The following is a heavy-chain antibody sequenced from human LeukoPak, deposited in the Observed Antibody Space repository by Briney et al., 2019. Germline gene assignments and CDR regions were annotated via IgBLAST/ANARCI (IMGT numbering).Heavy chain of an antibody. CDR3: ARDRSYSSSWYYFDY. CDR2: INHSGST. D-gene: IGHD6-13*01. CDR1: GFTFDDYA. V-gene: IGHV4-34*01. J-gene: IGHJ4*02. Sequence: GSLRLSCAASGFTFDDYAMHWIRQPPGKGLEWIGEINHSGSTNYNPSLKSRVTISVDTSKNQFSLKLSSVTAADTAVYYCARDRSYSSSWYYFDYWGQGTLVTVSS.